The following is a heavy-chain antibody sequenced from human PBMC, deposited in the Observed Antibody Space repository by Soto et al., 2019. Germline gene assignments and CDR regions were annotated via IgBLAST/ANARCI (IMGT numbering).Heavy chain of an antibody. CDR3: ARQIYDSDTGPNSQYYFDS. CDR1: GYSFAGYW. CDR2: IDPSDSQT. V-gene: IGHV5-10-1*01. D-gene: IGHD3-22*01. J-gene: IGHJ4*02. Sequence: PGESLKISCKGSGYSFAGYWITWVRQKPGKGLEWMGRIDPSDSQTYYSPSFRGHVTISATKSITTVFLQWSSLRASDTAMYYCARQIYDSDTGPNSQYYFDSWGQGTPVPVSS.